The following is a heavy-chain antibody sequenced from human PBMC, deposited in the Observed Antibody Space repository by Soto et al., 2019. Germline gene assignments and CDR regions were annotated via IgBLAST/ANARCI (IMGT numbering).Heavy chain of an antibody. CDR2: IYSGGST. J-gene: IGHJ4*02. D-gene: IGHD3-16*01. CDR3: AGTNMITFGGVFGY. Sequence: GGSLRLSCAASGFTVSSNYMSWVRQAPGKGLEWVSVIYSGGSTYYADSVKGRFTISRDNSKNTPYLQMNSLRAEDTAVYYCAGTNMITFGGVFGYWGQGTLVTVSS. CDR1: GFTVSSNY. V-gene: IGHV3-66*01.